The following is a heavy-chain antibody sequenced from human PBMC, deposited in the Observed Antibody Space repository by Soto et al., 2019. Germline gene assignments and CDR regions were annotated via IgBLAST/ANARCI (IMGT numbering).Heavy chain of an antibody. CDR1: GYTFTSYG. CDR2: ISADNGNT. V-gene: IGHV1-18*01. J-gene: IGHJ6*02. Sequence: QVQLVQSGAEVKKPGASVKVSCKASGYTFTSYGISWVRQAPGQGLEWMGWISADNGNTNYAQKRQGRVTMTTDTSTSTAYMELRSLRSDDTAVYYCASVKYSPPYYYYYGMDVWGQGTTVTVSS. D-gene: IGHD5-18*01. CDR3: ASVKYSPPYYYYYGMDV.